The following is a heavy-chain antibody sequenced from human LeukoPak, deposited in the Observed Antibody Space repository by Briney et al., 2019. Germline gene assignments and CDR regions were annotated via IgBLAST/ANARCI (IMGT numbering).Heavy chain of an antibody. J-gene: IGHJ4*02. D-gene: IGHD3-10*01. CDR3: ARDAITMVRGVISTRYYFDY. V-gene: IGHV1-18*01. CDR2: ISAYNGNT. CDR1: GYTFTSYG. Sequence: GASVKVSCKASGYTFTSYGISWVRQAPGQGLEWMGWISAYNGNTNYAQKLQGRVTMTTDTSTSTAYMELRSLRSDDTAVYYCARDAITMVRGVISTRYYFDYWGQGTLVTVSS.